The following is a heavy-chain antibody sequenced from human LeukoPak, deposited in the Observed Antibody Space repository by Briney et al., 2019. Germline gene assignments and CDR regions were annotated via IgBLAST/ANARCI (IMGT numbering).Heavy chain of an antibody. CDR1: GGSFSGYY. J-gene: IGHJ5*02. CDR3: ASYYSSTSCWFDP. V-gene: IGHV4-34*01. D-gene: IGHD2-2*01. Sequence: SETLSLTCAVYGGSFSGYYWSWIRQPPGKGLEWIGEINHSGSTNYNPSLKSRVTISVDTSKNQFSLKLSSVTAADTAVYYCASYYSSTSCWFDPWGQGTLVTVSS. CDR2: INHSGST.